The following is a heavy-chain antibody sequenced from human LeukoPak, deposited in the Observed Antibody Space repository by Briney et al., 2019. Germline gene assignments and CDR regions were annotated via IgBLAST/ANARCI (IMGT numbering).Heavy chain of an antibody. CDR3: ARGLYGDLDAFDI. V-gene: IGHV4-34*01. J-gene: IGHJ3*02. Sequence: SEPLSLICAVYGGSFSGYYCSWIRQPPGKGLEWIGEINHSGSTNYNPSLKSRVTISVDTSNNQFSLKLSSVTAADTAVYYCARGLYGDLDAFDIWGQGTMVTVSS. CDR1: GGSFSGYY. CDR2: INHSGST. D-gene: IGHD4-17*01.